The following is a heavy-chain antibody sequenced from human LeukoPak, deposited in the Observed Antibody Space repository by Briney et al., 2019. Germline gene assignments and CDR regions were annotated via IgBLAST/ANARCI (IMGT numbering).Heavy chain of an antibody. J-gene: IGHJ6*03. Sequence: ASVKVSCKASGYTFTAYCVHWVRQAPGQGLEWMGWINPKSGGTNYAQKFQGRVAMTRDTSISTAYMELSSLRSEDTAVYYCARGRGGKYCSGGSCYSYDYYYYYMDVWGKGTTVTVSS. D-gene: IGHD2-15*01. CDR2: INPKSGGT. CDR1: GYTFTAYC. V-gene: IGHV1-2*02. CDR3: ARGRGGKYCSGGSCYSYDYYYYYMDV.